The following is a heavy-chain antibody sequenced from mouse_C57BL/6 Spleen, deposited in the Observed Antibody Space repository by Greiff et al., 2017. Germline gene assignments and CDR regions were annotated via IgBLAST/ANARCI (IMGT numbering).Heavy chain of an antibody. V-gene: IGHV1-53*01. Sequence: VQLQQSGTELVKPGASVKLSCKASGYTFTSYWMHWVKQRPGQGLEWIGNINPSNGGTNYNEKFKSKATLTVDKSSSTAYMQRSSLTSEDSAVYYCARPYYGSSYPYFDVWGTGTTVTVSS. J-gene: IGHJ1*03. D-gene: IGHD1-1*01. CDR2: INPSNGGT. CDR3: ARPYYGSSYPYFDV. CDR1: GYTFTSYW.